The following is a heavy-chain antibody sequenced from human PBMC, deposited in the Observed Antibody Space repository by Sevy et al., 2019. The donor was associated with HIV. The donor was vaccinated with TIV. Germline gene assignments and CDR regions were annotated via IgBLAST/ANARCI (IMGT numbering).Heavy chain of an antibody. CDR3: ARDRGYCSGGSCYIQQ. D-gene: IGHD2-15*01. CDR1: GYTFTSNG. Sequence: ASVKVSCRASGYTFTSNGIAWVRQAPGHGLEWMGWINTNNGNANYAQKYQGRVTMTTDTSTSTGYMELGSLRSDDTAMYYCARDRGYCSGGSCYIQQWGQGTLVTVSS. J-gene: IGHJ1*01. V-gene: IGHV1-18*01. CDR2: INTNNGNA.